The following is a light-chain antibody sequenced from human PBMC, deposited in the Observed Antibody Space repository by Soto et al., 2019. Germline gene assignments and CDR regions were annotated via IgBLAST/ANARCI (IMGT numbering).Light chain of an antibody. V-gene: IGKV1-5*01. CDR1: QSVSNW. J-gene: IGKJ2*01. CDR2: DAS. Sequence: DIQMTQSPSTLSASVGDRVTITCRASQSVSNWLAWYQQKQGKAPKLLIDDASTLESGVPSRFSGSGSGTQFDHTIHSLQTDDFATYYRQHYYSYPYTFGQGTKLEIK. CDR3: QHYYSYPYT.